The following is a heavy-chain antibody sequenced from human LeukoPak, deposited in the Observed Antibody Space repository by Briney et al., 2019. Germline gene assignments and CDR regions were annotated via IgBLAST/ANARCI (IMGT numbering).Heavy chain of an antibody. J-gene: IGHJ4*02. CDR3: ARDGGWTWDPFDY. CDR2: INSDGSST. Sequence: GGSLRLSCAASGFTFSSYWMHWVRQAPGKGLVWVSRINSDGSSTSYADSVKGRFTISRDNAKNALYLQMNSLRAEDTAVYYCARDGGWTWDPFDYWGQGTLVTVSS. V-gene: IGHV3-74*01. D-gene: IGHD6-19*01. CDR1: GFTFSSYW.